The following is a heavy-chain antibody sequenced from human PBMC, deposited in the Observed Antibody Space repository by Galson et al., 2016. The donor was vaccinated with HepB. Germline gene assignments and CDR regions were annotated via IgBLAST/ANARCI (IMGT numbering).Heavy chain of an antibody. V-gene: IGHV4-38-2*02. D-gene: IGHD5-18*01. CDR2: IFYNGNT. CDR3: ARAATGDSNGYYADN. J-gene: IGHJ4*02. CDR1: GYSIRSGYY. Sequence: ETLSLTCTVSGYSIRSGYYWVWIRQPPGRGLEWIGTIFYNGNTFYNPSPKNRVTISVDTSKNQFSLNLNSVTASDTAVYYCARAATGDSNGYYADNWAQGTLVTVSS.